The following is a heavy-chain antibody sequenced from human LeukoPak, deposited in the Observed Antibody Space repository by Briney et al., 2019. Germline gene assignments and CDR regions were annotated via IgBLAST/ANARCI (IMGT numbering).Heavy chain of an antibody. CDR2: ISGYNGET. V-gene: IGHV1-18*01. D-gene: IGHD6-13*01. CDR1: GYDFKTYA. J-gene: IGHJ4*02. Sequence: ASVKVSCKSSGYDFKTYAVSWVRQAPGQGLEWMGWISGYNGETDYPPNFQDRVTMTTDTSTSTAYIELRSLSLDDTAVYYCARGGGHPSSWGSFDLWGQGTLVIVSS. CDR3: ARGGGHPSSWGSFDL.